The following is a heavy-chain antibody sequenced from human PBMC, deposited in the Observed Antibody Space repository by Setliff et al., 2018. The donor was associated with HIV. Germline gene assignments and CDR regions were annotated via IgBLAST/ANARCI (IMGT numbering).Heavy chain of an antibody. D-gene: IGHD3-10*01. J-gene: IGHJ6*02. Sequence: GESLRLSCVASEFRFSNYWMAWVRQAPGKGLEWVGNINQDGSEENYVDSVKGRFTISRDNAKKSLYLQMNSLRGEDTAVYYCVRKLRPGHGMDVWGQGTTVTVSS. CDR2: INQDGSEE. V-gene: IGHV3-7*01. CDR1: EFRFSNYW. CDR3: VRKLRPGHGMDV.